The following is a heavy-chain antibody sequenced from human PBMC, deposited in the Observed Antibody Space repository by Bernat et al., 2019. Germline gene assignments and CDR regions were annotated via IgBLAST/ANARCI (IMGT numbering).Heavy chain of an antibody. CDR3: ARGYGGWANLYFDL. J-gene: IGHJ2*01. Sequence: QVQLQESGPGLVKPSETLSLTCTISGYSISSGYSWGWIRQPPGKGLEWIGPVYDGGNTYYNPSLKSRVTMSVDTSKTQFSLKLYSVTTADTAVYSCARGYGGWANLYFDLWGRGTLVTVSS. CDR1: GYSISSGYS. CDR2: VYDGGNT. D-gene: IGHD4-23*01. V-gene: IGHV4-38-2*02.